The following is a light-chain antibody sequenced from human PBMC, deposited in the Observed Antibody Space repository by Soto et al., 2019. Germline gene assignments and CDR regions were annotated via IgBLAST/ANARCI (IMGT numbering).Light chain of an antibody. Sequence: EIVMTQSPATLSLSPGERATLSCRASQSVYSNLAWYQQKPGQTPRLLIYESSTRATGIPARFSGGGSGTEFPLTISSLQSEDFADYFCQQYQSWPLTFGGGTKVEIK. CDR2: ESS. V-gene: IGKV3-15*01. J-gene: IGKJ4*01. CDR1: QSVYSN. CDR3: QQYQSWPLT.